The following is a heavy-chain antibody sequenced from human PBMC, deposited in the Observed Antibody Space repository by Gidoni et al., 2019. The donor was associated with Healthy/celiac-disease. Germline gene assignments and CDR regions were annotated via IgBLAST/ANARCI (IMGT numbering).Heavy chain of an antibody. Sequence: QVQLQGSGPRLVKPSETLSLTCTGSGGPIRSYYWHLTRQPPGKGLEWNGYIYYSGGTNYNPSLKSRATISVDTSKNQFSLKLSSVTAADTAVYYCARAGDGDWSGYYTSYYYYYMDVWGKGTTVTVSS. V-gene: IGHV4-59*01. CDR2: IYYSGGT. D-gene: IGHD3-3*01. CDR1: GGPIRSYY. CDR3: ARAGDGDWSGYYTSYYYYYMDV. J-gene: IGHJ6*03.